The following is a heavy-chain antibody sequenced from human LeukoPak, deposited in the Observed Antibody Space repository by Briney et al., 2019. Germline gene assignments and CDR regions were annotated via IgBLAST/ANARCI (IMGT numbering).Heavy chain of an antibody. CDR2: ISSSSSTI. CDR1: GFTFSSYS. D-gene: IGHD3-16*02. Sequence: GGSLRLSCAASGFTFSSYSMNWVRQAPGKGLEWVSYISSSSSTIYYADSVKGRFTISRDNAKNSLYLQMNSLRAEDTAVYYCARDVGMITFGGVIDPFDYWGQGTQVTVSS. J-gene: IGHJ4*02. V-gene: IGHV3-48*04. CDR3: ARDVGMITFGGVIDPFDY.